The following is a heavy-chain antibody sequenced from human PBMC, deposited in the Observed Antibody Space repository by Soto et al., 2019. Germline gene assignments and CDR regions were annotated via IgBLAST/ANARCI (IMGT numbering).Heavy chain of an antibody. CDR1: GYTFTSNG. CDR3: ARVPRREYYYDSSGYQYGMDV. CDR2: ISAYNGNT. D-gene: IGHD3-22*01. J-gene: IGHJ6*02. V-gene: IGHV1-18*01. Sequence: GASVKVSCKTSGYTFTSNGVSWVRQTPGQGLEWMGWISAYNGNTNYAQKLQGRVTMTTDTSTSTAYMELRSLRSDDTAVYYCARVPRREYYYDSSGYQYGMDVWGQGTTVTVSS.